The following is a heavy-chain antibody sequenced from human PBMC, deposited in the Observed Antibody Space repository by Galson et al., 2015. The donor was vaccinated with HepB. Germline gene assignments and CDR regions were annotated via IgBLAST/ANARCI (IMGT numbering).Heavy chain of an antibody. CDR2: INSNGSIT. CDR3: VRVGAPR. Sequence: SLRLSCAASGFSFSNYWMHWVRQSPGKGLLWVSRINSNGSITSYADSVKGRFTISRDKAKNTVFLQMNRLRPEDTALYHCVRVGAPRWCQGTLVTVS. CDR1: GFSFSNYW. J-gene: IGHJ4*02. V-gene: IGHV3-74*01. D-gene: IGHD3-16*01.